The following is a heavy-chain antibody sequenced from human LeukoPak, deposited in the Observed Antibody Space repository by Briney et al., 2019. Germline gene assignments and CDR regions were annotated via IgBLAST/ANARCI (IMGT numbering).Heavy chain of an antibody. D-gene: IGHD3-22*01. CDR2: ISSSGSTI. Sequence: GGSLRLSCAASGFTFSSYEMNWVRQAPGKGLEWVSYISSSGSTIYYADSVKGRFTISRDNAKNSLYLQMNSLRAEDTAVYYCAGERGYYYDSSGYYYWGQGTLVTVSS. CDR3: AGERGYYYDSSGYYY. CDR1: GFTFSSYE. J-gene: IGHJ4*02. V-gene: IGHV3-48*03.